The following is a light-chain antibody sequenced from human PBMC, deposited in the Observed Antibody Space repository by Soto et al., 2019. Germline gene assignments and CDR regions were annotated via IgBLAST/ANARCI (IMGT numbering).Light chain of an antibody. CDR1: SSDVGGYNY. J-gene: IGLJ1*01. CDR3: SSYTSSSTLPEV. V-gene: IGLV2-14*01. CDR2: DVS. Sequence: QSVLTQPASVSGSPGQSITISCTGTSSDVGGYNYVSWYQQHPGKAPKLMIYDVSNRPSGVSNRFSGSKSGNTASLTISGLQAEDEADYYCSSYTSSSTLPEVFGTGTKLTV.